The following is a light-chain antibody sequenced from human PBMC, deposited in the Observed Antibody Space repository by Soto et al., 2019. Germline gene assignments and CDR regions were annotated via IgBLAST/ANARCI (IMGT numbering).Light chain of an antibody. CDR3: CSYVGSSTFI. Sequence: QSALTQPTSVSGSPGQSITISCTGTSTNVGRYNLVSWYQRHPDKAPQLIIYEGTQRPSGVSNRFSGSKSGNTASLTISGLQAEDEADYYCCSYVGSSTFIFGGGTKLTVL. CDR2: EGT. V-gene: IGLV2-23*03. CDR1: STNVGRYNL. J-gene: IGLJ2*01.